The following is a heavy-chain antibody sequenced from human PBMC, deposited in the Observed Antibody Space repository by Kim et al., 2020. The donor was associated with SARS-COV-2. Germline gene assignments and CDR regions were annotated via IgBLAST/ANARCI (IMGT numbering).Heavy chain of an antibody. D-gene: IGHD1-20*01. CDR3: ARDVRYDGYFDY. J-gene: IGHJ4*02. V-gene: IGHV1-46*01. Sequence: SYAQKFQGRVTMTRDTSTSTVYMELSSLRSEDTAVYYCARDVRYDGYFDYWGQGTLVTVSS.